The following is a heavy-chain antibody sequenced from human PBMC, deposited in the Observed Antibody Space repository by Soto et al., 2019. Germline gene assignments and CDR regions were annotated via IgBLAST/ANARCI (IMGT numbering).Heavy chain of an antibody. CDR2: IIPILGIA. CDR3: ARHLGELSLDYYYYYVDV. Sequence: SVKVSCKASGGTFSSYTISWVRQAPGQGLEWMGRIIPILGIANYAQKFQGRVTITADKSTSTAYMELSSLRSEDTAVYYCARHLGELSLDYYYYYVDVWGQGTTVTVSS. J-gene: IGHJ6*03. CDR1: GGTFSSYT. V-gene: IGHV1-69*02. D-gene: IGHD3-16*02.